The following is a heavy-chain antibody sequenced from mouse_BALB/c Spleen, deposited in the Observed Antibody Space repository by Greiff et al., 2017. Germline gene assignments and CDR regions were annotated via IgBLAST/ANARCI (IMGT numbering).Heavy chain of an antibody. CDR3: NACRGLRRGYYFDY. Sequence: EVQLQQSGAELVRSGASVKLSCTASGFNIKDYYMHWVKQRPEQGLEWIGWIDPENGDTEYAPKFQGKATMTADTSSNTAYLQLSSLTSEDTAVYYCNACRGLRRGYYFDYWGQGTTLTVSS. CDR1: GFNIKDYY. V-gene: IGHV14-4*02. J-gene: IGHJ2*01. D-gene: IGHD2-4*01. CDR2: IDPENGDT.